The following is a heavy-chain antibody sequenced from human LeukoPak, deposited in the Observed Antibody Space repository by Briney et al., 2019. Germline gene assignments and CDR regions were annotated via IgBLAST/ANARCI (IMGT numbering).Heavy chain of an antibody. V-gene: IGHV3-23*01. CDR3: AKDSYPSNYDILTGYYEDNWFDP. Sequence: PGGSLRLSCAASGFTFSDYYMSWIRQAPGKGLEWVSAISGSGGSTYYADSVKGRFTISRDNSKNTLYLQMNSLRAEDTAVYYCAKDSYPSNYDILTGYYEDNWFDPWGQGTLVTVSS. D-gene: IGHD3-9*01. CDR2: ISGSGGST. CDR1: GFTFSDYY. J-gene: IGHJ5*02.